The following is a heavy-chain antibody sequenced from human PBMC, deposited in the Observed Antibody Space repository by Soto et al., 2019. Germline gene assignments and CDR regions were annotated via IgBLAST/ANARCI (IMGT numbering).Heavy chain of an antibody. D-gene: IGHD3-10*01. V-gene: IGHV4-59*01. CDR1: GGSISSYY. CDR3: ARDVGSGSYYNILGFDP. CDR2: IYYSGST. Sequence: SETLSLTCTVSGGSISSYYWSWIRQPPGKGLEWIGYIYYSGSTNYNPSLKSRVTISVDTSKNQFSLKLSSVTAADTAVYYCARDVGSGSYYNILGFDPWGQGTLVTVSS. J-gene: IGHJ5*02.